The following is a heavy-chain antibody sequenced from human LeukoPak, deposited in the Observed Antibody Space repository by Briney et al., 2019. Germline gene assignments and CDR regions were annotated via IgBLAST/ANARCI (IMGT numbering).Heavy chain of an antibody. CDR3: ASTSGSYQDGDAFDI. Sequence: GAALQISFKGAGCGFTSYWIGWGRRMPGKGGEGRGSIYPGDSDTRYSPSLQGQVTISADKSKGKSYLQWSSLKASDTPMYYCASTSGSYQDGDAFDIWGQGTMVTVSS. CDR1: GCGFTSYW. V-gene: IGHV5-51*01. CDR2: IYPGDSDT. J-gene: IGHJ3*02. D-gene: IGHD3-10*01.